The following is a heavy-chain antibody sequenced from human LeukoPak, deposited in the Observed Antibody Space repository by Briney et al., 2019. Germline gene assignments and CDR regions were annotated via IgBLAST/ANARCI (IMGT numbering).Heavy chain of an antibody. CDR1: GFAFGDHA. CDR3: TRGPIQLWIHNAMDV. D-gene: IGHD5-18*01. J-gene: IGHJ6*02. Sequence: PGGSLRLSCRAVGFAFGDHAMSWVRQAPGKGLEWVGFIRSKAYRGTTEYAASVKGRFTILRDDSKSIAYLQMNSLEIEDTGFYYCTRGPIQLWIHNAMDVWGQGTTVTVSS. V-gene: IGHV3-49*04. CDR2: IRSKAYRGTT.